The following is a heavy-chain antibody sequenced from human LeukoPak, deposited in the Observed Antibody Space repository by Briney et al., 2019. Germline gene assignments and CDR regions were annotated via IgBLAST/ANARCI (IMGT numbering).Heavy chain of an antibody. CDR2: IYTSGST. D-gene: IGHD3-22*01. CDR3: ARTPIYYYDNSGYYN. CDR1: GGSLSSYY. V-gene: IGHV4-4*07. Sequence: PSETLSLTCTVSGGSLSSYYWSWIRQPAGKGLEWSGLIYTSGSTNYNPSLKSRVTMSVDTSKNQFSLKLSSVTAADTAVYFCARTPIYYYDNSGYYNWGQGTLVTVSS. J-gene: IGHJ4*02.